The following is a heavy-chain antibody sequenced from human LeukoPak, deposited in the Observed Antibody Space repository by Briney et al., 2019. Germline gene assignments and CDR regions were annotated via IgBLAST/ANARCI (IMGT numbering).Heavy chain of an antibody. D-gene: IGHD6-19*01. CDR3: ARVGTSGWYSR. CDR1: GGSFSGYY. CDR2: IYYSGST. V-gene: IGHV4-59*01. Sequence: SETLSLTCAVYGGSFSGYYWSWIRQPPGKGLEWIGYIYYSGSTNYNPSLKSRVTISVDTSKNQFSLKLSSVTAADTAVYYCARVGTSGWYSRWGQGTLVTVSS. J-gene: IGHJ4*02.